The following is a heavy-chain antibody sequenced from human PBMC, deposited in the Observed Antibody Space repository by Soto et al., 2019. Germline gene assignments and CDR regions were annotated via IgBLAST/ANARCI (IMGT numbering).Heavy chain of an antibody. CDR3: AKDALDGYKNSDFDY. V-gene: IGHV3-9*01. CDR2: ISWNSGSI. J-gene: IGHJ4*02. Sequence: GGSLRLSCAASGFTFDDYAMHWVRQAPGKGLEWVSGISWNSGSIGYADSVKGRFTISRDNAKNSLYLQMNSLRAEDTALYYCAKDALDGYKNSDFDYWGQGALVTVSS. CDR1: GFTFDDYA. D-gene: IGHD5-12*01.